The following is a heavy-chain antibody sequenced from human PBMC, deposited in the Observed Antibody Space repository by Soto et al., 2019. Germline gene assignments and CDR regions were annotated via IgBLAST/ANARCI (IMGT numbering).Heavy chain of an antibody. D-gene: IGHD2-15*01. CDR2: IIPIFGTA. J-gene: IGHJ4*02. CDR3: AGRGGAGIVVVGSFDY. V-gene: IGHV1-69*01. CDR1: GGTFSSYA. Sequence: QVQLVQSGAEVKKPGSSVKVSCKASGGTFSSYAISWVRQAPGQGLEWMGGIIPIFGTANYAQKFQGRVTITADESTSPTYMGMSNLRSEDTAVYCWAGRGGAGIVVVGSFDYWGQGTLVTVSS.